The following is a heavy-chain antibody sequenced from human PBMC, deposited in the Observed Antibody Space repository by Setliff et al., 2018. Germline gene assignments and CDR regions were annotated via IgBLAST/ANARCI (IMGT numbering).Heavy chain of an antibody. CDR3: ARGEVATVRGYYYYYYMDV. J-gene: IGHJ6*03. CDR1: GYTFKTYG. Sequence: RPSVKVSCKASGYTFKTYGFTWVRQAPGQGLEWMGGIIPIFGTANYAQKFQGRVTITADESTSTAYMELSSLRSEDTAVYYCARGEVATVRGYYYYYYMDVWGKGTTVTVSS. V-gene: IGHV1-69*13. D-gene: IGHD5-12*01. CDR2: IIPIFGTA.